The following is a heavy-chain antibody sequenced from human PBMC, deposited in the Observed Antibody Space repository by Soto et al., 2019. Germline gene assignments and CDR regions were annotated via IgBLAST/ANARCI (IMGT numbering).Heavy chain of an antibody. D-gene: IGHD6-13*01. V-gene: IGHV5-51*01. CDR1: GYSFTSYW. CDR2: IYPGDSDT. Sequence: GESLKISCKGSGYSFTSYWIGWVRQMPGKGLEWMGIIYPGDSDTRYSPSFQGQVTISADKSISTAYLQWSSLKASDTAMYYCARHGSSSSWFKRSENWFDPWGQGTLVTVSS. J-gene: IGHJ5*02. CDR3: ARHGSSSSWFKRSENWFDP.